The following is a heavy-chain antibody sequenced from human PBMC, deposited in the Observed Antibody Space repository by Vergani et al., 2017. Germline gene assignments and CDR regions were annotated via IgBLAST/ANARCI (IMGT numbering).Heavy chain of an antibody. CDR2: VSPYNGNT. CDR1: GYSFINYG. CDR3: ARDRGNSGDYNFDY. V-gene: IGHV1-18*01. J-gene: IGHJ4*02. Sequence: QSQLVQSGDEVKKPGASVKVSCKTSGYSFINYGISWVRQAPGQGLEWLGWVSPYNGNTNYGQKIQGRVTMTTDTSTDTAYMEMGSLRSDDTAVYYCARDRGNSGDYNFDYWGQGTLVTVSS. D-gene: IGHD1-26*01.